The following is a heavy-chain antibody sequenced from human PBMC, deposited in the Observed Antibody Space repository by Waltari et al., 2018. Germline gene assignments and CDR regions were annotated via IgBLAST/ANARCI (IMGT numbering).Heavy chain of an antibody. CDR3: ARVRITRGNYLDY. Sequence: EVQLVESGGGLVQPGGSLRLSCAASGFTFSSYSMNWVRQAPGKGLEWVSYISSSSSTKYYADSVKGRLTISRDNAKNSLYLQMNSLRAEDTAVYYCARVRITRGNYLDYWGQGTLVTVSS. J-gene: IGHJ4*02. V-gene: IGHV3-48*04. CDR2: ISSSSSTK. D-gene: IGHD3-10*01. CDR1: GFTFSSYS.